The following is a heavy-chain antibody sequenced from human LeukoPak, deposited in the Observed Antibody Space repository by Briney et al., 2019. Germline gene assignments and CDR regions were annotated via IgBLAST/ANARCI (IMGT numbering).Heavy chain of an antibody. Sequence: PAETLTLTCTVSGGSISSYYWSWIRQPPGKGLEWIGYIYYSGSTNYNPTLKSRVDISVDTSKSQFSLQLISVTAADTAVYYCASITYYYDSSGYYRGYFQHWGQGTLVTVSS. D-gene: IGHD3-22*01. V-gene: IGHV4-59*08. CDR3: ASITYYYDSSGYYRGYFQH. CDR2: IYYSGST. CDR1: GGSISSYY. J-gene: IGHJ1*01.